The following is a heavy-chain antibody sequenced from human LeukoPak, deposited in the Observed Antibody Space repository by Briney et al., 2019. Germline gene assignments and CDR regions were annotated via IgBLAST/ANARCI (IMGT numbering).Heavy chain of an antibody. D-gene: IGHD3-22*01. V-gene: IGHV4-59*01. Sequence: SETLSLTCTVSGGSISSYYWSWIRQPPGKGLEWIGYIYYSGSINYNPSLKSRVTISVDTSKNQFSLKLSSVTAADTAVYYCARDTYYYDSSGYYYYWFDPWGQGTLVTVSS. J-gene: IGHJ5*02. CDR1: GGSISSYY. CDR2: IYYSGSI. CDR3: ARDTYYYDSSGYYYYWFDP.